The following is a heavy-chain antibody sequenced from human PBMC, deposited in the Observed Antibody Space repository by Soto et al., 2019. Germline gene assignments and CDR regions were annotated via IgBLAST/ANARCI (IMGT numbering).Heavy chain of an antibody. CDR2: ISYDGSNK. Sequence: GGSLRLSCAASGFTFSSYAMHWVRQAPGKGLEWVAVISYDGSNKYYADSVKGRFTISRDNSKNTLYLQMNSLRADDTALYYCARVSSSYLGALFMDVWGQGTTVTVSS. CDR1: GFTFSSYA. J-gene: IGHJ6*02. V-gene: IGHV3-30-3*01. D-gene: IGHD6-13*01. CDR3: ARVSSSYLGALFMDV.